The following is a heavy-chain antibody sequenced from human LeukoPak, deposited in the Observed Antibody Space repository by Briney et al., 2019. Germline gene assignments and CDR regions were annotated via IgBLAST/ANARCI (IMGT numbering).Heavy chain of an antibody. V-gene: IGHV3-33*01. J-gene: IGHJ3*02. CDR3: AREGDTAMVLGAFDI. CDR1: GFTFSSYG. D-gene: IGHD5-18*01. CDR2: IWCDGSNK. Sequence: GGSLRLSCAASGFTFSSYGMHWVRQAPGKGLEWVAVIWCDGSNKYYADSVKGRFTISRDNSKNTLYLQMNGLRAEDTAVYYRAREGDTAMVLGAFDIWGQGTMVTVSS.